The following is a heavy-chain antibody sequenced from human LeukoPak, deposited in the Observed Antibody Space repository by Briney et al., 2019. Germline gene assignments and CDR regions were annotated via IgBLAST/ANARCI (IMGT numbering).Heavy chain of an antibody. Sequence: SETLSLTCTVSGGSISSGGYYWSWIRQHPGKGLEWIGEINHSGSTNYNPSLKSRVTISVDTSKNQFSLKLSSVTAADTAVYYCARVTLGDAFDIWGQGTMVTVSS. CDR1: GGSISSGGYY. V-gene: IGHV4-39*07. CDR2: INHSGST. J-gene: IGHJ3*02. CDR3: ARVTLGDAFDI.